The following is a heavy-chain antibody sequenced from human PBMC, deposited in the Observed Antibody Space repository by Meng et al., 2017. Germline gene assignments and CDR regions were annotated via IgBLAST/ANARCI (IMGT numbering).Heavy chain of an antibody. CDR1: GFTFSTAW. CDR2: IKSKADGGAT. V-gene: IGHV3-15*01. Sequence: RVVVSGGGLDKCGGSLRLCCAVSGFTFSTAWMLWVRQVPGKGLECVGRIKSKADGGATDYAAPVKGRFTISRDDSKNTLYLKMNSQKTEDTAVYYCTTDLAWLETNWFDPWGQGTLVTVSS. D-gene: IGHD6-19*01. J-gene: IGHJ5*02. CDR3: TTDLAWLETNWFDP.